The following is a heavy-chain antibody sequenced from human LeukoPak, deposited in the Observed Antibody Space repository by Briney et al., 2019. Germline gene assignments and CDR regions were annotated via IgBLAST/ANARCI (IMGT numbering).Heavy chain of an antibody. V-gene: IGHV5-10-1*01. D-gene: IGHD3-9*01. J-gene: IGHJ4*02. Sequence: GESLRISCKGSGYSFTSYWISWVRQMPGKGLEWMGRIDPSDSYTNYSPSFQGLVTISADKSISTAYLQWSSLKASDTAMYYCARHTYYDILTGYWESPYYFDYWGQGTLVTVSS. CDR2: IDPSDSYT. CDR1: GYSFTSYW. CDR3: ARHTYYDILTGYWESPYYFDY.